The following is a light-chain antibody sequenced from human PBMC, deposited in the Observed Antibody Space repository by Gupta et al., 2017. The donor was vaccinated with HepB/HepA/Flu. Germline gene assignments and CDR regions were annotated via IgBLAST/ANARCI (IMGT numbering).Light chain of an antibody. CDR2: AAS. CDR1: QGISSY. J-gene: IGKJ4*01. CDR3: QQYYSYPLRT. Sequence: AIRMTQSPSSFSASTGDRVTITCRASQGISSYLAWYQQKPGKAPKLLIYAASTLQSGVPSRFSGSGSGTDFTLTISCLQSEDFATYHCQQYYSYPLRTFGGGTKVEIK. V-gene: IGKV1-8*01.